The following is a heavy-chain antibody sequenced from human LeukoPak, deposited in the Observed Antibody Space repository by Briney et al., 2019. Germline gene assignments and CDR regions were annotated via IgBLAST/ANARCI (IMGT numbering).Heavy chain of an antibody. Sequence: GGSLRLSCAASGFTFSSYAMSWVRQAPGKGLEWVSAISGSDGNTYYADSVKGRFTISRDNSKNTLYLQMNSLRAEDTAVYYCAKRKATMVRGVNYYYGMDVWGQGTTVTVSS. D-gene: IGHD3-10*01. V-gene: IGHV3-23*01. CDR1: GFTFSSYA. CDR2: ISGSDGNT. CDR3: AKRKATMVRGVNYYYGMDV. J-gene: IGHJ6*02.